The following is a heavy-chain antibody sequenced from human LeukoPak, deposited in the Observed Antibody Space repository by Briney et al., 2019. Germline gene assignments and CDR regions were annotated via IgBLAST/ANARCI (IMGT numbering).Heavy chain of an antibody. CDR3: GKTTTGYSSGQKPAWPVDY. Sequence: GGSLRLSCEASGFTFGSYAMYWVREAPGKGLEWVAGIFGSGGSAHYADSAKGRFTISRDNSKNTVYLQINSLRAEDTAVYYCGKTTTGYSSGQKPAWPVDYWGQGTLVTVSS. J-gene: IGHJ4*02. V-gene: IGHV3-23*01. D-gene: IGHD6-19*01. CDR2: IFGSGGSA. CDR1: GFTFGSYA.